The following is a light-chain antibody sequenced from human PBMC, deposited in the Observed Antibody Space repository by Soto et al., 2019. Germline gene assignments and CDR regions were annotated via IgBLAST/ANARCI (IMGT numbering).Light chain of an antibody. CDR3: CSYAGSSTFLYV. CDR1: SSDVGSYNL. CDR2: EAS. Sequence: QSVLTQPASVSGSPGQSITISCTGTSSDVGSYNLVSWYQQHPGKAPKLMIYEASKRPSGVSNRFSGSKSGNTASLTISGLQAEDEADYYCCSYAGSSTFLYVFGTGTQLTVL. V-gene: IGLV2-23*02. J-gene: IGLJ1*01.